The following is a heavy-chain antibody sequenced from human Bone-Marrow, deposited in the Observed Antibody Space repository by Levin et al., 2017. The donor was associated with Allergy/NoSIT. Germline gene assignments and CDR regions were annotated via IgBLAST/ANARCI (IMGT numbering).Heavy chain of an antibody. CDR3: VKDANKLYSYGYGEHFDH. CDR1: GFAFDSYA. D-gene: IGHD5-18*01. CDR2: ISGTDGSE. Sequence: SGGSLRLSCAASGFAFDSYAMTWVRQAPGRGLEWVTSISGTDGSEYYADSVKGRFTISKDIFKNTLFLQMNNLRADDTAVYYCVKDANKLYSYGYGEHFDHWGQGALVTVSS. V-gene: IGHV3-23*01. J-gene: IGHJ4*02.